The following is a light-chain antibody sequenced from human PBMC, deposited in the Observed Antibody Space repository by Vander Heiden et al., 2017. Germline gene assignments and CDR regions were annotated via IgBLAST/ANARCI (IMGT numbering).Light chain of an antibody. J-gene: IGKJ4*01. V-gene: IGKV3-15*01. CDR3: QQYDAGPPALT. Sequence: IVMTQSPATLSVSPGERATLSCRASQNVSSNLAWYRQKPGQAPRLLIYAASTRATDIPDRFSGSGSGTEFTLTISSLQSEDFAVYYCQQYDAGPPALTFGGGTKVDIK. CDR1: QNVSSN. CDR2: AAS.